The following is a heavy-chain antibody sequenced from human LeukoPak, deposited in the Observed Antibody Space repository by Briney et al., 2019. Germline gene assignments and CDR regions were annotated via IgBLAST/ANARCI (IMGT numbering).Heavy chain of an antibody. D-gene: IGHD5-24*01. CDR2: IYTSGST. Sequence: SETLSLTCSVSGGSINTYYWSWIRQPAGEGLVWIGRIYTSGSTNYNPSLKSRVTMSIDTSKKQFSLKLSSVTTADTAVYYCARAWLQPYFFDYWGQGTLVTVSS. J-gene: IGHJ4*02. CDR3: ARAWLQPYFFDY. CDR1: GGSINTYY. V-gene: IGHV4-4*07.